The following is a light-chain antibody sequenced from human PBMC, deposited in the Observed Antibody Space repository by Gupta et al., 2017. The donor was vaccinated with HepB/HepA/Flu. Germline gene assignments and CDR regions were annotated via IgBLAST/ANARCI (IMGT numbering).Light chain of an antibody. J-gene: IGLJ1*01. CDR2: SNN. Sequence: SVLTQPPSASGTPGQRVTISCSGSSSNIGSNTVNWYQQLPGTAPKLLIYSNNQRPSGVPDRFSGSKSGTSASLAISGLQAEEEADYYCAAWDDSLNGQVFGTGTKVTVL. V-gene: IGLV1-44*01. CDR1: SSNIGSNT. CDR3: AAWDDSLNGQV.